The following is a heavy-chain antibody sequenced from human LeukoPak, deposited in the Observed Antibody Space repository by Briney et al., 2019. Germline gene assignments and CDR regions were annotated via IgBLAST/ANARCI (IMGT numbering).Heavy chain of an antibody. CDR2: ISSSSSTI. D-gene: IGHD3-3*02. Sequence: GGSLRLSCAASGFTFSSYSMNWVRQAPGKGLEWVSYISSSSSTIYYADSVKGRFTISRGNAKNSLYLQMNSLRAEDTAVYYCARTPFLEWSRGGVYFDYWGQGTLVTVSS. CDR3: ARTPFLEWSRGGVYFDY. J-gene: IGHJ4*02. CDR1: GFTFSSYS. V-gene: IGHV3-48*01.